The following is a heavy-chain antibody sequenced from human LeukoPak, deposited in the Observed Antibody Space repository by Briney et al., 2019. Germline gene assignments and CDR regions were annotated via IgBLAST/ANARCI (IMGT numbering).Heavy chain of an antibody. J-gene: IGHJ6*03. CDR1: GFTYDEYG. CDR2: ISTSSSYI. CDR3: ARVPWLGGGHYMDV. D-gene: IGHD6-19*01. V-gene: IGHV3-21*01. Sequence: GGSLRLSCAVSGFTYDEYGMSWVRQAPGKGLEWVSSISTSSSYIYYVDSVKGRFTISRDNAKNSLYLQMNSLRAEDTAVYYCARVPWLGGGHYMDVWGKGTTVTVSS.